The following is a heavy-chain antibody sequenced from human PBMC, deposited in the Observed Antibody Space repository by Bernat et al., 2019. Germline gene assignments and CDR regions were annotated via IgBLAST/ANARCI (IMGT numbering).Heavy chain of an antibody. J-gene: IGHJ4*01. D-gene: IGHD3-9*01. V-gene: IGHV1-69*01. CDR2: IIPIFGTA. Sequence: QVQLVQPGAEVKKPRSSVKVSCKASGGTFSSYAISWVRQAPGQGLEWMGGIIPIFGTANYAQKCQGRVTITADESTSTAYMELRSLRSEDTAVYCCARGDYDILAGNTGSLFDYRGRGALITVSS. CDR3: ARGDYDILAGNTGSLFDY. CDR1: GGTFSSYA.